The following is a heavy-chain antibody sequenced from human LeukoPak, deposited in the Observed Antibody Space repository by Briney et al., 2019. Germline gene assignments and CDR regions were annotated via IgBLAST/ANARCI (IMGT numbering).Heavy chain of an antibody. CDR3: ARVLGGERTYNWNHGDYYYYMDV. Sequence: PGGSLRLSCVASGFTFTDYWMSWLRQAPGKGLEWVANINTDGSEKSYVDSVKGRFTISRDNAKNSLYLQMNSLRAEDTALYYCARVLGGERTYNWNHGDYYYYMDVWGKGTTVTVSS. J-gene: IGHJ6*03. D-gene: IGHD1-20*01. CDR2: INTDGSEK. V-gene: IGHV3-7*03. CDR1: GFTFTDYW.